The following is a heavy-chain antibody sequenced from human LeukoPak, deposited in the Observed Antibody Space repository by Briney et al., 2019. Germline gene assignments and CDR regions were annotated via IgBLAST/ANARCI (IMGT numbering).Heavy chain of an antibody. V-gene: IGHV4-59*01. CDR1: GGSISSYY. D-gene: IGHD6-25*01. Sequence: SETLSLTCTVSGGSISSYYWSWIRQPPGKGLEWIGYIYYSGSTNYNPSLKSRVTTSVDTSKNQFSPKLSSVTAADTAVYYCARVRAGFDYWGQGTLVTVSS. CDR3: ARVRAGFDY. CDR2: IYYSGST. J-gene: IGHJ4*02.